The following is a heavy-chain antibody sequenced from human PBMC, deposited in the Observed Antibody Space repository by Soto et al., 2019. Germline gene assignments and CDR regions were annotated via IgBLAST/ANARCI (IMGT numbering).Heavy chain of an antibody. J-gene: IGHJ3*02. Sequence: PGGSLRLSCAASGFTVSSNYMSWVRQAPGKGLEWVSVIYSGGSTYYADSVNGRFTISRHNSKNTLYLQMNSLRAEDTAVYYCARDYGDYAFDIWGQGTMVTVSS. D-gene: IGHD4-17*01. CDR1: GFTVSSNY. CDR2: IYSGGST. CDR3: ARDYGDYAFDI. V-gene: IGHV3-53*04.